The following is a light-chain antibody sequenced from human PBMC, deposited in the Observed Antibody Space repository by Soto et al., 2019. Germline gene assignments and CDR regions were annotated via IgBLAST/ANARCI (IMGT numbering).Light chain of an antibody. Sequence: QSVLTQPASVSGSPGQSITISCTGTSSDVGSYNLVSWYQQHPGKAPKLMIYEGSKRPSGVSNRFSGSKSGNTASLTISGLQAEAEAAYYCCSYAGSRVFGGGTKLTVL. V-gene: IGLV2-23*01. CDR2: EGS. CDR3: CSYAGSRV. CDR1: SSDVGSYNL. J-gene: IGLJ2*01.